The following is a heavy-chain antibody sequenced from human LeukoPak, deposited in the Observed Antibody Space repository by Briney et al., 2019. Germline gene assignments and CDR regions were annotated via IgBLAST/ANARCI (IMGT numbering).Heavy chain of an antibody. CDR2: IRYDGSNK. CDR1: GFTFSSYS. J-gene: IGHJ6*03. CDR3: AKDRDSYGLYYYYMDV. V-gene: IGHV3-30*02. D-gene: IGHD5-18*01. Sequence: GGSLRLSCAASGFTFSSYSMNWVRQAPGKGLEWVAFIRYDGSNKYYADSVKGRFTISRDNSKNTLYLQMNSLRAEDTAVYYCAKDRDSYGLYYYYMDVWGKGTTVTVSS.